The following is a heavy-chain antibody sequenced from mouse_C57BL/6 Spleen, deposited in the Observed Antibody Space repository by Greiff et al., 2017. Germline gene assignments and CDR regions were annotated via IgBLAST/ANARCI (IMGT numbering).Heavy chain of an antibody. CDR2: IYPGNSDT. D-gene: IGHD2-5*01. V-gene: IGHV1-5*01. CDR3: TRKGGSNYYFDY. CDR1: GYTFTSYW. J-gene: IGHJ2*01. Sequence: EVQLQQSGTVLARPGASVKMSCKTSGYTFTSYWMHWVKQRPGQGLEWIGAIYPGNSDTSYNQKFKGKAKLTAVTSASTAYMELSSLTNEDSAVYYGTRKGGSNYYFDYWGQGTTLTVSS.